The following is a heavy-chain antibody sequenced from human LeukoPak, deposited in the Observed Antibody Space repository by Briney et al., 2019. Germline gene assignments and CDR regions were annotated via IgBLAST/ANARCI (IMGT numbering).Heavy chain of an antibody. V-gene: IGHV3-7*01. CDR2: INEDGSKK. CDR1: GFTFTNYW. J-gene: IGHJ5*02. D-gene: IGHD3-10*01. CDR3: ASSSYSCSSS. Sequence: SGGSLRLSCAASGFTFTNYWMIWVRQAPGKGLEWVANINEDGSKKYYVGSVEGRFTISRDNAKNSVFLQMNSLRADDTAMHYCASSSYSCSSSWGQGTLITVSS.